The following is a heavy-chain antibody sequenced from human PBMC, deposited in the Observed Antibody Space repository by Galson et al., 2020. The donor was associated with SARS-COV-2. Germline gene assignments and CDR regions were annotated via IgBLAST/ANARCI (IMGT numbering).Heavy chain of an antibody. CDR2: INHSGST. D-gene: IGHD3-10*01. CDR3: ARLRTSSRGGFDF. V-gene: IGHV4-34*01. J-gene: IGHJ4*02. CDR1: SGSFSGYF. Sequence: SETLSLTCAVYSGSFSGYFWSWIRQTPGKGLEWIGEINHSGSTNYNESLKSRVTISVDTSKNQFSLNLKYVTAADMAVYYCARLRTSSRGGFDFWGQGTHLIVSS.